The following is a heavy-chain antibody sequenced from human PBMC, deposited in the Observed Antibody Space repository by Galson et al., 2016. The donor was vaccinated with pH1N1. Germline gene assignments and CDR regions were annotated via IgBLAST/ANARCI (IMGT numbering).Heavy chain of an antibody. J-gene: IGHJ4*02. CDR3: AKTVGSTLGH. CDR2: IGYDALTT. D-gene: IGHD2-15*01. CDR1: GFTFSSNA. V-gene: IGHV3-23*01. Sequence: SLRLSCATSGFTFSSNAMSWVRQAPGKGLEWISTIGYDALTTYYADSVKGRFTISRDNSKKTAYLQMNTLSAEDTAVYFCAKTVGSTLGHWGQGTLVTVSS.